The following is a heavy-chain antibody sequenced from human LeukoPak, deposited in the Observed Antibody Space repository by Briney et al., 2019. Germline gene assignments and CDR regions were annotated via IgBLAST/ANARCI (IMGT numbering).Heavy chain of an antibody. J-gene: IGHJ4*02. CDR2: INGDGSIT. D-gene: IGHD5/OR15-5a*01. Sequence: GGSLRLSCAASGFSFSRHWTHWVRHTPGKGLVWVSRINGDGSITDYADSVKGRFTISRDNAKNTLYLQMNSLRAEDSAVYYCARRGPEIVSTIDYWGQGTLVTVSA. CDR1: GFSFSRHW. CDR3: ARRGPEIVSTIDY. V-gene: IGHV3-74*01.